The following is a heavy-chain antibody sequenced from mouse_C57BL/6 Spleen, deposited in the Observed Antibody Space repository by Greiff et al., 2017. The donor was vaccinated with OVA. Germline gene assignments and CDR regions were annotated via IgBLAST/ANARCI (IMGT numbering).Heavy chain of an antibody. CDR3: ARRAWYFDY. CDR1: GYTFTSYW. Sequence: QVQLQQPGAELVKPGASVKLSCKASGYTFTSYWMQWVKQRPGQGLEWIGEIDPSDSYTNYNQKFKGKATLTVDTSSSTAYMQLSSLTSRDSAVCSWARRAWYFDYWGQGTTHTVSS. V-gene: IGHV1-50*01. J-gene: IGHJ2*01. D-gene: IGHD3-3*01. CDR2: IDPSDSYT.